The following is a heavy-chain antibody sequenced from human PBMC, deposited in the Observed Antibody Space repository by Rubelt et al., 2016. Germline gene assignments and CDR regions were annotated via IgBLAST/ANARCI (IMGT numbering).Heavy chain of an antibody. D-gene: IGHD3-10*01. Sequence: VRQAPGKGLEWVAVISYDGSNKYYADSVKGRFTISRDNSKNTLYLQMNSLRAEDTAVYYCARGVGITMVRARMDVWGQGTTVTVSS. J-gene: IGHJ6*02. CDR3: ARGVGITMVRARMDV. V-gene: IGHV3-30*04. CDR2: ISYDGSNK.